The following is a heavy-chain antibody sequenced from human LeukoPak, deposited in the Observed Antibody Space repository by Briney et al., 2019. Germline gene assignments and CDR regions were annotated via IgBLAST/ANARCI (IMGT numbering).Heavy chain of an antibody. D-gene: IGHD3-10*02. CDR1: GGSISSYY. V-gene: IGHV4-59*08. J-gene: IGHJ6*02. Sequence: PSETLSLTCTVSGGSISSYYWSWIRQPPGKGLEWIGYIYYSGSTNYNPSLKSRVTLSVDTSKNQFSLKLSSVTAADTAVYYCARHMCSGYSDCYYGMDVWGQGTTVTVSS. CDR2: IYYSGST. CDR3: ARHMCSGYSDCYYGMDV.